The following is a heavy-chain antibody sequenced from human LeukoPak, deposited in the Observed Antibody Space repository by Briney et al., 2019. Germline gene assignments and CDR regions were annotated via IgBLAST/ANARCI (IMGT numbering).Heavy chain of an antibody. CDR3: ARERGLLDAFDI. CDR1: GYTFTSYD. J-gene: IGHJ3*02. Sequence: GASVKVSCKASGYTFTSYDINWVRQATGQGLEWMGWINPNSGGTNYAQKFQGRVTMTRDTSISTAYMELSRLRSDDTAVYYCARERGLLDAFDIWGQGTMVTVSS. D-gene: IGHD2-15*01. V-gene: IGHV1-2*02. CDR2: INPNSGGT.